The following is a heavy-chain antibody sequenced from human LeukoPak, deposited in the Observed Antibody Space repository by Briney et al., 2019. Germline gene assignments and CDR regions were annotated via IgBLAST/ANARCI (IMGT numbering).Heavy chain of an antibody. D-gene: IGHD2-2*01. Sequence: GRSLTLSCPASGFTFNMYAMSCVRHAARKWLEWVSSISGSGKSTYYADSVKGRFTISRDNTKDTLYLQLSSLRAEDTAVYYCTDGGYCSSTSCYGGMDVWGQGTTVTVSS. V-gene: IGHV3-23*01. CDR3: TDGGYCSSTSCYGGMDV. CDR2: ISGSGKST. J-gene: IGHJ6*02. CDR1: GFTFNMYA.